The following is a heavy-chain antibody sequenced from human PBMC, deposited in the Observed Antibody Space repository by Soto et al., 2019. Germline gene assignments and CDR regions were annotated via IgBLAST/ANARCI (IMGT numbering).Heavy chain of an antibody. Sequence: SETLSLTCTVSGGSISSSSYYWGWIRQPPGKGLEWIGSIYYSGSTYYNPSLKSRVTISVDTSKNQFSLKLSSVTAADTAFYYCARGHISSTKNWLDPWGQGTLVTVSA. V-gene: IGHV4-39*01. J-gene: IGHJ5*02. D-gene: IGHD6-6*01. CDR3: ARGHISSTKNWLDP. CDR2: IYYSGST. CDR1: GGSISSSSYY.